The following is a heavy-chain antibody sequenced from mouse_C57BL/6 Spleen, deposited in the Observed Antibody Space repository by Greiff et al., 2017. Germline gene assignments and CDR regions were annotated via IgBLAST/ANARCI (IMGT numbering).Heavy chain of an antibody. CDR3: ARGAFITTVVAPGYFDY. V-gene: IGHV14-3*01. J-gene: IGHJ2*01. Sequence: VQLKQSVAELVRPGASVKLSCTASGFNIKNTYMHWVKQRPEQGLEWIGRLDPATGNTKSAPQFQGKATITADTSSNTAYLQLSSRTAEDTAIYYGARGAFITTVVAPGYFDYWGQGTTRTVSS. CDR1: GFNIKNTY. D-gene: IGHD1-1*01. CDR2: LDPATGNT.